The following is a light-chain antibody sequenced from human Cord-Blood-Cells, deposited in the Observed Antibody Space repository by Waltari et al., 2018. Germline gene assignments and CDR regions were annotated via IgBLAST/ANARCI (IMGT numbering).Light chain of an antibody. V-gene: IGLV1-40*01. CDR3: QSYDSSLSGSTV. Sequence: QSVLTQPPSVSGAPGQRVTISCTGSSSNIGAGYDVHWYQQLPGTAPKLPIYGNSSRPSGVPDRFSGSKSGTSASLAITGLQAEDEADYYCQSYDSSLSGSTVFGGGTKLTVL. CDR1: SSNIGAGYD. J-gene: IGLJ3*02. CDR2: GNS.